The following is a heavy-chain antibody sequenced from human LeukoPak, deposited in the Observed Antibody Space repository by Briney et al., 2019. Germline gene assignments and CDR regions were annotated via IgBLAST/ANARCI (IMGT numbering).Heavy chain of an antibody. CDR2: LYSAGNT. J-gene: IGHJ4*02. Sequence: PGGSLRLSCAASGFTVSSNYMNWVRQAPGKGLEWVSVLYSAGNTFYADSVKGRFTISRDNSKNTLYLQMNSLRPEDTAVYYCASAREYLAIDYWGQGTLVTVSS. V-gene: IGHV3-66*02. CDR3: ASAREYLAIDY. CDR1: GFTVSSNY. D-gene: IGHD2/OR15-2a*01.